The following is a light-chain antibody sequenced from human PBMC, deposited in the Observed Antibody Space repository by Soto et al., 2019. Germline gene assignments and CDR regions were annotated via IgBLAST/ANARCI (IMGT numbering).Light chain of an antibody. CDR3: ISYTGSSTSYV. J-gene: IGLJ1*01. CDR1: SSDVGSYNH. V-gene: IGLV2-14*01. Sequence: QPVLTPPSSLSGSPGQSITISCSGTSSDVGSYNHVAWYQQFPGKTPKLIIYEVTYRPSGVSHRFSASKSGNTASLTISGLQAEDEADYYCISYTGSSTSYVFGTGTKVTVL. CDR2: EVT.